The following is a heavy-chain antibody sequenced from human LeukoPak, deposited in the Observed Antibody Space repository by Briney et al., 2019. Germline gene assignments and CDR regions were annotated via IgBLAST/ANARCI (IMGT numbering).Heavy chain of an antibody. Sequence: GGSLRLSCAASGFTFSSYGMHWVRQAPGKGLEWVAVISYDGSNKYYADSVKGRFTISRDNSKNTLYLQMNSLRAEDTAVYYCAKLFGGVWFGDKEDYYYGMDVWGQGTTVTVSS. V-gene: IGHV3-30*18. CDR3: AKLFGGVWFGDKEDYYYGMDV. CDR2: ISYDGSNK. D-gene: IGHD3-10*01. J-gene: IGHJ6*02. CDR1: GFTFSSYG.